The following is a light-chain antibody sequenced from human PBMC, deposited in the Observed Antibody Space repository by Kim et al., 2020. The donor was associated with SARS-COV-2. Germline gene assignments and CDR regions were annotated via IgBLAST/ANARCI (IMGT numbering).Light chain of an antibody. CDR3: NSRDNNDNVL. CDR1: SLRTYY. J-gene: IGLJ2*01. Sequence: AVGQTVRIRCQGDSLRTYYTTWFQQKPGQAPIVVFYGKNNRPSGIPDRFSGSSSGNTASLTITATQAGDEADYYCNSRDNNDNVLFGGGTQLTVL. V-gene: IGLV3-19*01. CDR2: GKN.